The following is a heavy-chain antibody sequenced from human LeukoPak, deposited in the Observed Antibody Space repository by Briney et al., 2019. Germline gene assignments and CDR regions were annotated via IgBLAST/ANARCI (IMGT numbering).Heavy chain of an antibody. Sequence: ASVKLSCKAAGYTYTGSNMHCARHSPGQGLEWMGWFHANSGDTNYAQKFQARVTMTRVTSISTAYIEQSRLISYDTVVYYCARDVCDPLDIWVQGTMVTVPS. CDR3: ARDVCDPLDI. CDR1: GYTYTGSN. CDR2: FHANSGDT. J-gene: IGHJ3*02. V-gene: IGHV1-2*02.